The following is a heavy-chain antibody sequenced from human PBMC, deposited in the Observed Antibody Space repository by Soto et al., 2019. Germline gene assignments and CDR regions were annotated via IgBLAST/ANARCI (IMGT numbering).Heavy chain of an antibody. J-gene: IGHJ4*02. Sequence: EVQLLESGGGLVQPGGSLRLSCAATGFTFSSYAMSWVRQAPGKGLVWVSAISGSGGSTYYADSVKSRFTISRDNSKNTLYLQMISVRAEDTAVYYCAKGLLGGNDPGNFDYWGQGTLVSVSS. D-gene: IGHD1-1*01. CDR1: GFTFSSYA. CDR2: ISGSGGST. V-gene: IGHV3-23*01. CDR3: AKGLLGGNDPGNFDY.